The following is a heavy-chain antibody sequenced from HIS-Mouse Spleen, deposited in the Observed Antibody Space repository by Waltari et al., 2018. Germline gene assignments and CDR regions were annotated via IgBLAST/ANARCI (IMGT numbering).Heavy chain of an antibody. CDR3: AREIPYSSSWYDWYFDL. CDR2: IYYSGST. Sequence: QLQLQESGPGLVKPSETLSLTCTVSVGPISSSIAYWGWIRQPPGKGLEWIGSIYYSGSTYYNPSLKSRVTISVDTSKNQFSLKLSSVTAADTAVYYCAREIPYSSSWYDWYFDLWGRGTLVTVSS. J-gene: IGHJ2*01. V-gene: IGHV4-39*07. D-gene: IGHD6-13*01. CDR1: VGPISSSIAY.